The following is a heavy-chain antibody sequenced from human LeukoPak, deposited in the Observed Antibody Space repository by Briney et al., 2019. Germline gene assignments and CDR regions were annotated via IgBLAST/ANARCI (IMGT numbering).Heavy chain of an antibody. CDR2: IYYSGST. CDR3: ARYSSGYHDY. V-gene: IGHV4-39*07. Sequence: SETLSLTCTVSGGSISSSSYYWGWIRQPPGMGLEWIGSIYYSGSTYYNPSLKSRVTISVDTSKNQFSLKLSSVTAADTAVYYCARYSSGYHDYWGQGTLVTVSS. CDR1: GGSISSSSYY. D-gene: IGHD3-22*01. J-gene: IGHJ4*02.